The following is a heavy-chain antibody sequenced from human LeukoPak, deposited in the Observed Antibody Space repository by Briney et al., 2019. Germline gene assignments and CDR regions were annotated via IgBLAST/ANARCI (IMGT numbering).Heavy chain of an antibody. J-gene: IGHJ3*02. CDR1: GFTFSSYA. Sequence: AGSLRLSCAASGFTFSSYAMHWVRQAPGKGLEWVAVISYDGSNKYYADSVKGRFTISMDNSKNTLYLQMNSLRAEDTAVYYCAREVVGATSAAFDIWGQGTMVTVSS. CDR2: ISYDGSNK. D-gene: IGHD1-26*01. V-gene: IGHV3-30*04. CDR3: AREVVGATSAAFDI.